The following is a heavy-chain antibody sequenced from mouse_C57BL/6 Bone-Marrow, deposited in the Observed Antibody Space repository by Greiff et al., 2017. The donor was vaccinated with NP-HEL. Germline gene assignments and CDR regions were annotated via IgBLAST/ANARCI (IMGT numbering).Heavy chain of an antibody. J-gene: IGHJ3*01. CDR3: AREGGNWDGFFAY. D-gene: IGHD4-1*02. V-gene: IGHV1-7*01. CDR2: INPSSGYT. CDR1: GYTFTSYW. Sequence: VQLQQSGAELAKPGASVKLSCKASGYTFTSYWMHWVKQRPGQGLEWIGYINPSSGYTQYNQKFKDKATLTADKSSSTAYMQLSGLTYEDSAVYYCAREGGNWDGFFAYWGQGTLVTVSA.